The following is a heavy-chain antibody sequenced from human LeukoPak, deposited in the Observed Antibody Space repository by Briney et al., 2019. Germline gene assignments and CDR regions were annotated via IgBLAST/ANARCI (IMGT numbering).Heavy chain of an antibody. D-gene: IGHD3-22*01. CDR1: GYTLTGYY. V-gene: IGHV1-2*02. CDR3: ARERGITMIPLDI. CDR2: INPNSGGT. Sequence: VASVKVSCKASGYTLTGYYMHWVRQAPGQGLEWMGWINPNSGGTNYAQKFQGRVTMTRDTSISTAYMELSRLRSDDTAVYYCARERGITMIPLDIWGQGTMVTVSS. J-gene: IGHJ3*02.